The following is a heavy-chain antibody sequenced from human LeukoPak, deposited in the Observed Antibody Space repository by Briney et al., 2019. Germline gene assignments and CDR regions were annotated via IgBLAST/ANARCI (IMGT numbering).Heavy chain of an antibody. CDR1: GGSISSGDYY. CDR2: IYYSGST. J-gene: IGHJ4*02. V-gene: IGHV4-30-4*08. CDR3: ARYIGAVVTMDY. Sequence: PSETLSLTCTVSGGSISSGDYYWSWIRQPPGKGLEWIGYIYYSGSTYYNPSLKSRVTISVDTSKNQFSLKLSSVTAADTAVYYCARYIGAVVTMDYWGQGTLVTVSS. D-gene: IGHD3-3*01.